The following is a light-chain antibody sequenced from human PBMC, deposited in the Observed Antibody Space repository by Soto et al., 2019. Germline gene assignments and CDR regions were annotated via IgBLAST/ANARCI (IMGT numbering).Light chain of an antibody. J-gene: IGKJ1*01. CDR3: QQSYSTPRP. CDR1: YSISSY. Sequence: DIQMTQSPSSLSESLAHRVTSTCWASYSISSYLNWYQQKPGKAPKLLIYAASSLQSGVPSRFSGSGSGTDFTLTISSLQPEDFATYYCQQSYSTPRPFGQGNKVDFK. V-gene: IGKV1-39*01. CDR2: AAS.